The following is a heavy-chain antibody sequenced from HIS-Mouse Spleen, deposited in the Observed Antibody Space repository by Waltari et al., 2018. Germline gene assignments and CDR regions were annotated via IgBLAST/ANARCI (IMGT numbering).Heavy chain of an antibody. CDR2: IYHSGST. CDR3: ARARWELQGWFDP. CDR1: GYSISSGYY. V-gene: IGHV4-38-2*02. J-gene: IGHJ5*02. D-gene: IGHD1-26*01. Sequence: QVQLQESGPGLVKPSETLSLTCTVSGYSISSGYYWGGIRQPPGKGLEWMGSIYHSGSTYYNPSLKSRVTISVDTSKNQFSLKLSSVTAADTAVYYCARARWELQGWFDPWGQGTLVTVSS.